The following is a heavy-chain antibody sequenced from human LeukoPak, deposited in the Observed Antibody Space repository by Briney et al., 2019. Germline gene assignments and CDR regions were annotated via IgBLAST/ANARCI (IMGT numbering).Heavy chain of an antibody. CDR1: GFPFSDYY. Sequence: GGSLRLSCAASGFPFSDYYMNWVRQAPGKGLEWVSAISSSSTYIYYADSVKGRFTISRDNAKNSLYLQMNSLRAEDTAVYYCARMAYSSGWYSSYFDYWGQGTLVTVSS. CDR3: ARMAYSSGWYSSYFDY. J-gene: IGHJ4*02. CDR2: ISSSSTYI. D-gene: IGHD6-19*01. V-gene: IGHV3-21*01.